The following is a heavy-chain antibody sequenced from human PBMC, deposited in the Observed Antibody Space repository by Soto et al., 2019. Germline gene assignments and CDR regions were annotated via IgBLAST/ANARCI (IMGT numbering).Heavy chain of an antibody. J-gene: IGHJ3*02. Sequence: GASVKVSCKASGYTFTSYGMSWVRQAPVQGLEWMGWISAYNGNTNYAQKLQGRVTMTTETSTSTAYMELRSLRSDDTAVYYCARSVSGSWFAFDIWGQGTMVNVSS. CDR2: ISAYNGNT. D-gene: IGHD6-13*01. CDR3: ARSVSGSWFAFDI. CDR1: GYTFTSYG. V-gene: IGHV1-18*04.